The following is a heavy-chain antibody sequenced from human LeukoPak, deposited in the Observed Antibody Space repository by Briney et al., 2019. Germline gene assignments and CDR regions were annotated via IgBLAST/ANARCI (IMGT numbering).Heavy chain of an antibody. CDR2: ISYDGSDK. CDR3: ARDDGI. V-gene: IGHV3-30*04. D-gene: IGHD1-1*01. CDR1: GFTLSSYA. J-gene: IGHJ4*02. Sequence: GGSLILSCAASGFTLSSYAMHWVRQAPGKGLEWLAVISYDGSDKHYVDSVKGRFTISRDNSKNTLYVQMNSLRPEDTAVYYCARDDGIWGQGTLVTVTS.